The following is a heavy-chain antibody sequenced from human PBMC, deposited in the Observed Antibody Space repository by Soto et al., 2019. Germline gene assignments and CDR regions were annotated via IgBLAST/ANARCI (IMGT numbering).Heavy chain of an antibody. V-gene: IGHV1-69*05. CDR3: AGHFVGPLGKYYHYYDGMEV. Sequence: SVKVSCKPLLYSVRPSAMSFVRQAPGHGLEWLGGIMPMLGTTSYAQKFNGRVTVTTDDSTTTAYMELSSLRSDETAVYDCAGHFVGPLGKYYHYYDGMEVWGQGTAVTVSS. CDR1: LYSVRPSA. D-gene: IGHD3-16*01. CDR2: IMPMLGTT. J-gene: IGHJ6*02.